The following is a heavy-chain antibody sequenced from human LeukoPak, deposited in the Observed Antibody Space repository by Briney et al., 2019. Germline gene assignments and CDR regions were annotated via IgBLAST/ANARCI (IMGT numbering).Heavy chain of an antibody. CDR1: GFTFDDYA. V-gene: IGHV3-43*02. CDR2: ISGDGGST. CDR3: AKALYYYDSFGAFDI. Sequence: GGSLRLSCAASGFTFDDYAMHWVRQAPGKGLEWVSLISGDGGSTYYANSVKGRFTISRDNSKNSLYLQMNSLRTEDTALYYCAKALYYYDSFGAFDIWGQGTMVTVSS. J-gene: IGHJ3*02. D-gene: IGHD3-22*01.